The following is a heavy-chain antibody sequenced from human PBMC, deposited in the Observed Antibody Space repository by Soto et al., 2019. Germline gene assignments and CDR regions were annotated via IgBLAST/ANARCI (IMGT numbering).Heavy chain of an antibody. CDR2: VNHIGIT. CDR1: GGSFSGYY. Sequence: QVQLQQWGAGLLKPSETLSLTCAVYGGSFSGYYWSWIRQTPGKGLEWIGEVNHIGITNYSPSLKSRVTISADISRNQFSLTLSSVTVADTAIYYCARKGALLIGDQGVYFQHWGQGTPVTVSS. V-gene: IGHV4-34*01. D-gene: IGHD4-17*01. CDR3: ARKGALLIGDQGVYFQH. J-gene: IGHJ1*01.